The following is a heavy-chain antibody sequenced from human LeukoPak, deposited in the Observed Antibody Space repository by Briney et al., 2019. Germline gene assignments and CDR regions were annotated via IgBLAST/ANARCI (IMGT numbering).Heavy chain of an antibody. CDR3: ARSRPGYCTNCVCYTRFDY. Sequence: PWETLSLTCAVYGGSFSGYYWSWIRQPPGKGLEWIGEINHSGSTNYNPSLKSRVTISVDTSKNQFSLKLSSVTAADTAVYYCARSRPGYCTNCVCYTRFDYWGQGTLVTVSS. V-gene: IGHV4-34*01. J-gene: IGHJ4*02. CDR1: GGSFSGYY. CDR2: INHSGST. D-gene: IGHD2-8*01.